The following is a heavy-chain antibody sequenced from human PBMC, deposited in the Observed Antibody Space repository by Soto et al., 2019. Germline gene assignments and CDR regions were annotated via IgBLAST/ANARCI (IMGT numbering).Heavy chain of an antibody. D-gene: IGHD6-19*01. CDR2: VNHRGGI. CDR3: VRGQRLWGRSGWSL. Sequence: QVQLQQWGAGQLKPSATLSLTCAVHGGSFSGYGGPFSGYYWSWIRQTPGKGLEWIGEVNHRGGINSKPFRKSRVTISTHKAIYQISLNLNSVTAAATAVYVCVRGQRLWGRSGWSLWGQGTLVTVSS. V-gene: IGHV4-34*02. J-gene: IGHJ4*02. CDR1: GGSFSGYGGPFSGYY.